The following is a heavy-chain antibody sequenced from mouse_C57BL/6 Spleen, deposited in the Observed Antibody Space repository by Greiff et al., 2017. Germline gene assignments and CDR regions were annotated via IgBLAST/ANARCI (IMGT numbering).Heavy chain of an antibody. D-gene: IGHD2-1*01. CDR1: GYTFTSYW. CDR3: ARSGYYGNYDAMDY. J-gene: IGHJ4*01. CDR2: IDPSDSYT. Sequence: QVQLQQSGAELVKPGASVKLSCKASGYTFTSYWMQWVKQRPGQGLEWIGEIDPSDSYTNYNQKFKGKATLTVDTSSSTAYMQLSSLTSEDSAVYYCARSGYYGNYDAMDYWGQGTSVTVSS. V-gene: IGHV1-50*01.